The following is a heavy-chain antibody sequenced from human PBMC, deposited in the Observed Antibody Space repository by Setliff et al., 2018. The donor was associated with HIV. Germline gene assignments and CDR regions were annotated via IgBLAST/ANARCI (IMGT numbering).Heavy chain of an antibody. J-gene: IGHJ6*03. CDR3: ARGIGTRYNYYMDV. D-gene: IGHD1-20*01. V-gene: IGHV4-4*07. CDR1: GASISSYY. Sequence: SETLSLTCTVSGASISSYYWNWFRQLAGKGLESLGRIYTSGNMIYNPSLKSRVTMSADTSRNQLSLKLSSVTAADTAVYYCARGIGTRYNYYMDVWGIGTTVTVSS. CDR2: IYTSGNM.